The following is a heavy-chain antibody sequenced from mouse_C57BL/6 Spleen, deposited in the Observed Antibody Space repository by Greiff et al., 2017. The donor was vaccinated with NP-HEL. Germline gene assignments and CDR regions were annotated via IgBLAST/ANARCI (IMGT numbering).Heavy chain of an antibody. V-gene: IGHV1-26*01. CDR3: ARGYGSSYPWLAY. Sequence: EVQLQQSGPELVKPGASVKISCKASGYTFTDYYMNWVKQSHGKSLEWIGDINPNNGGTSYNQKFKGKATLTVDKSSSTAYMELRSLTSEDSAVYYCARGYGSSYPWLAYWGQVTLVTVSA. CDR2: INPNNGGT. D-gene: IGHD1-1*01. J-gene: IGHJ3*01. CDR1: GYTFTDYY.